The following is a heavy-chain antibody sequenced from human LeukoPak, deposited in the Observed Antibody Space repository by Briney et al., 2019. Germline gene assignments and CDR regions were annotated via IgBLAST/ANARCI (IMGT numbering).Heavy chain of an antibody. D-gene: IGHD5-18*01. J-gene: IGHJ6*03. V-gene: IGHV4-59*01. CDR3: ARTTEGGYTYGYFYYYYMDV. Sequence: ESSETLSLTCTVSGGSISSYYWSWIRQPPGKGLEWIGYIYYSGSTNYNPSLKSRVTISVGTSKNQFSLKLTSVTAADTAVYYCARTTEGGYTYGYFYYYYMDVWGKGTTVTISS. CDR2: IYYSGST. CDR1: GGSISSYY.